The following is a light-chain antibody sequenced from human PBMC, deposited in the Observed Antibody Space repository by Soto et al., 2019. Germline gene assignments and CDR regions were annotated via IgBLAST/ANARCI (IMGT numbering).Light chain of an antibody. V-gene: IGLV2-14*01. CDR3: SSYTRSSSLV. CDR2: EVS. J-gene: IGLJ2*01. Sequence: QSALTQPASVSGSPGQSITISCTGTSSDIGDYDYVSWYQQHPGKAPKLMINEVSNRPSGISNRFSGAKSGNTAPRTISWLQPEDEADYYCSSYTRSSSLVFGGGTKLTVL. CDR1: SSDIGDYDY.